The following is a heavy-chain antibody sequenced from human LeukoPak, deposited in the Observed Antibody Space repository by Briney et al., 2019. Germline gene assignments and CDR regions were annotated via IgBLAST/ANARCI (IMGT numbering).Heavy chain of an antibody. CDR2: IYYSGST. Sequence: SETLSLTCTVSGGSISSYYWSWLRQPPGKGLEWIGYIYYSGSTNYNPSLMSRVTISVDTSKNQFSLKLSSVTAADTAVYYCARRVGDKDYFDYWGQGTLVTVSS. V-gene: IGHV4-59*01. CDR3: ARRVGDKDYFDY. J-gene: IGHJ4*02. D-gene: IGHD1-26*01. CDR1: GGSISSYY.